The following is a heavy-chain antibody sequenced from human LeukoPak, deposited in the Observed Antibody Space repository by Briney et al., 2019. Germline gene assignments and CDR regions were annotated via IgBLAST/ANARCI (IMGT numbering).Heavy chain of an antibody. Sequence: PPGRSLRLSCAAPGFTFSSYGMHWVRQAPGKGLEWVAVISYDGSNKYYADSVKGRFTISRDNSKNTLYLQMNSLRAEDTAVYYCAKDWAHPRIVVVPGPDYWGQGTLVTVSS. CDR2: ISYDGSNK. D-gene: IGHD2-2*01. CDR3: AKDWAHPRIVVVPGPDY. CDR1: GFTFSSYG. V-gene: IGHV3-30*18. J-gene: IGHJ4*02.